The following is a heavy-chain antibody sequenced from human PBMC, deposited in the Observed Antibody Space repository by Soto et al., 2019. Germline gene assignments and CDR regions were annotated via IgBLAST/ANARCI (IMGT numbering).Heavy chain of an antibody. CDR1: GGSVSSGGYS. J-gene: IGHJ6*01. CDR3: VRDRGGGSGNYYVSMGMDV. Sequence: HLQLQESGSGVVQPSQTLSLTCSVSGGSVSSGGYSWIWIRKPRGKVLEWIGYMYPSGRTSHNPSLKSRVTISIDRSRYQFSLRLTSVTAADTAVYYCVRDRGGGSGNYYVSMGMDVWGRGNTVTVSS. V-gene: IGHV4-30-2*01. CDR2: MYPSGRT. D-gene: IGHD3-10*01.